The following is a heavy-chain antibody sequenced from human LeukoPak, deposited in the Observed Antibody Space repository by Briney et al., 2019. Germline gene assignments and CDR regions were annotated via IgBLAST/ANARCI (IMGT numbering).Heavy chain of an antibody. D-gene: IGHD6-6*01. CDR3: ARARYSSSSSPYNWFDP. Sequence: PGGSLRLSCAASGFTFSNYAMSWVRQAPGKGLEWVSSISDSGANTYYADSVKGRFTISRDNSKNTLYLQMNSLRAEDTAVYYCARARYSSSSSPYNWFDPWGQGTLVTVSS. J-gene: IGHJ5*02. CDR1: GFTFSNYA. CDR2: ISDSGANT. V-gene: IGHV3-23*01.